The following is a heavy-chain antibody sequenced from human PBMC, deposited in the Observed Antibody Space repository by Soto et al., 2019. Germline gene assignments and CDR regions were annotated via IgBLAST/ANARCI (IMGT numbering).Heavy chain of an antibody. D-gene: IGHD3-16*02. J-gene: IGHJ4*02. V-gene: IGHV4-34*01. CDR1: GGSFSGYY. Sequence: SETLSLTCAVYGGSFSGYYWSWIRQPPGKGLEWIGEINHSGSTNYNPSLKSRVTISVDTSKNQFSLKLSPVTAADTAVYYCARASYYDYIWGSYRAFNFDYWGQGTLVTVSS. CDR3: ARASYYDYIWGSYRAFNFDY. CDR2: INHSGST.